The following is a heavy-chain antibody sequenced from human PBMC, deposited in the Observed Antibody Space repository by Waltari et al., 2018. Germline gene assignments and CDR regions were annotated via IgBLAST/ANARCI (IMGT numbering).Heavy chain of an antibody. CDR2: ILGIFGTA. V-gene: IGHV1-69*05. J-gene: IGHJ1*01. CDR3: ARSESYYPEFFQY. D-gene: IGHD1-26*01. CDR1: GRPFTSYG. Sequence: QVQLVQSGAEVKKPGSSVKVSCKASGRPFTSYGISWVRQAPGQGLEWLGVILGIFGTANYAQKFQGRVTITRDESTSTVYMELSSLSSDDTAVYYCARSESYYPEFFQYWGQGTLVTVSS.